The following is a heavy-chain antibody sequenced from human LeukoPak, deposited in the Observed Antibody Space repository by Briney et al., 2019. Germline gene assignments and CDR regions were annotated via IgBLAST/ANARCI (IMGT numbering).Heavy chain of an antibody. V-gene: IGHV1-2*06. CDR1: GYTFTGCY. CDR3: ARDPPKSYYYDSSGPLPDY. CDR2: INPNSGGT. J-gene: IGHJ4*02. D-gene: IGHD3-22*01. Sequence: ASVKVSCKASGYTFTGCYVHWVRQAPGQGLEWMGRINPNSGGTNYAQKFQGRVTMTRDTSISTAYMELSRLRSDDTAVYYCARDPPKSYYYDSSGPLPDYWGQGTLVTVSS.